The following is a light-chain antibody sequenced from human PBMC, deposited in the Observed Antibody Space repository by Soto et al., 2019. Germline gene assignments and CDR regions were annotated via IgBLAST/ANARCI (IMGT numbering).Light chain of an antibody. CDR2: QAS. CDR1: QSIGSW. CDR3: QHYDSYSWT. Sequence: DTLMAQARSTPSFFQGNRVTRAYRASQSIGSWLAWYQQKPGRAPKLLVYQASTLESGVPLRFSGSGSGTEFTLTISSLQSDDFATYYCQHYDSYSWTFGQGTKVDI. J-gene: IGKJ1*01. V-gene: IGKV1-5*03.